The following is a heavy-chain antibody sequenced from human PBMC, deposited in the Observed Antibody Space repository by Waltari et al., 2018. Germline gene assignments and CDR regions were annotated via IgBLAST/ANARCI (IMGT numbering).Heavy chain of an antibody. V-gene: IGHV4-34*01. CDR1: GFTFSSYA. CDR3: ARLAVGATPYYYYYYYMDV. Sequence: VQLVESGGGLVQPGGSLRLSCAASGFTFSSYAMSWVRQAPGKGLEWIGEINHSGSTNYNPSLKSRVTISVDTSKNQFSLKLSSVTAADTAVYYCARLAVGATPYYYYYYYMDVWGKGTTVTVSS. D-gene: IGHD1-26*01. J-gene: IGHJ6*03. CDR2: INHSGST.